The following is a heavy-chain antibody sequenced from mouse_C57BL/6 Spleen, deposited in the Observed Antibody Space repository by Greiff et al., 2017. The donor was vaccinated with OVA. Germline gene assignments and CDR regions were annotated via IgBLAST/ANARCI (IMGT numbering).Heavy chain of an antibody. J-gene: IGHJ2*01. D-gene: IGHD1-1*01. CDR3: ARTSTVVAGVDY. CDR1: GYTFTDYY. V-gene: IGHV1-76*01. Sequence: QVQLKESGAELVRPGASVKLSCKASGYTFTDYYINWVKQRPGQGLEWIARIYPGSGNTYYNEKFKGKATLTAEKSSSTAYMQLSSLTSEDSAVYFCARTSTVVAGVDYWGQGTTLTVSS. CDR2: IYPGSGNT.